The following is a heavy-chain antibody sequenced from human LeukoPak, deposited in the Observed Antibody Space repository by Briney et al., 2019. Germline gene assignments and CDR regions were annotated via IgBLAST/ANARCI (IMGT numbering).Heavy chain of an antibody. CDR3: VKVGATTLDY. D-gene: IGHD1-26*01. J-gene: IGHJ4*02. CDR2: IRSKLYDGAT. Sequence: GGSLRLSCMASGFNFGDYTMSWFRQAPGKGPEWIGIIRSKLYDGATDYAASVKGRFTISRDNSKNTLYLQMNSLRAEDTAVYYCVKVGATTLDYWGQGTLVTVSS. CDR1: GFNFGDYT. V-gene: IGHV3-49*03.